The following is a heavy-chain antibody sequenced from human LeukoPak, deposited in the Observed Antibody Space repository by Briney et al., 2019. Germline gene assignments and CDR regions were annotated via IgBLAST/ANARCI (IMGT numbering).Heavy chain of an antibody. CDR1: GITLSNYG. Sequence: GGSLRLSCADSGITLSNYGMSWVRQAPGKGLEWVAGISGSGGGTNYADSVKGRFTISRDNPKNTLHLQMNSLRAEDTAVYFCAKRGVVIRVILVGFHKEAYYFDSWGQGALVTVSS. D-gene: IGHD3-22*01. CDR2: ISGSGGGT. V-gene: IGHV3-23*01. J-gene: IGHJ4*02. CDR3: AKRGVVIRVILVGFHKEAYYFDS.